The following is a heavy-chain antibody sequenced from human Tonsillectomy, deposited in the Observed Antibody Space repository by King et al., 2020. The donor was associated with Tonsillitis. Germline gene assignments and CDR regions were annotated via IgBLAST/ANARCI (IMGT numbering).Heavy chain of an antibody. V-gene: IGHV1-18*01. CDR1: GYTFTSFG. CDR3: ARGNPRPFDD. J-gene: IGHJ4*02. D-gene: IGHD1-14*01. Sequence: QLVQSGAEVKKPGASVKVSCKASGYTFTSFGIAWVRQAPGQGLEWMGWVTPYNGNTNYAQKFQGRVTMTADTSTTTVYMELKSLGSDDTALYYCARGNPRPFDDWGQGTLVTVSS. CDR2: VTPYNGNT.